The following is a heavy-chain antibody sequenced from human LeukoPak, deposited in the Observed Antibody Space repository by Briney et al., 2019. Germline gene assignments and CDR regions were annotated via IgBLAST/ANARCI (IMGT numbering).Heavy chain of an antibody. Sequence: ASVKVSCKASGHSFSGYYIHWVRQAPGQGLEWMGWINPNSGGTYSAQNFQGRVTMTRDTSISTAYMELSSLRSDDTAVYFCARGTPPDPWGQGTLVTVSS. CDR3: ARGTPPDP. D-gene: IGHD1-14*01. V-gene: IGHV1-2*02. CDR1: GHSFSGYY. CDR2: INPNSGGT. J-gene: IGHJ5*02.